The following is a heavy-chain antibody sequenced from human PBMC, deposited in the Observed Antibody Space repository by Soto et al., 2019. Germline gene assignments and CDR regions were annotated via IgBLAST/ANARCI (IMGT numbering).Heavy chain of an antibody. CDR3: ARQGPYDSIGYFLYYYSYGMEV. CDR1: GFTFSSYS. D-gene: IGHD3-22*01. Sequence: PGGSLRLSCAASGFTFSSYSMNWVRQAPGKGLEWVSSISSSSSYIYYADSVKGRFTISRDNAKNSLYLQMNSLRAEDTAVYYCARQGPYDSIGYFLYYYSYGMEVWGPGPMVTVSS. CDR2: ISSSSSYI. J-gene: IGHJ6*02. V-gene: IGHV3-21*01.